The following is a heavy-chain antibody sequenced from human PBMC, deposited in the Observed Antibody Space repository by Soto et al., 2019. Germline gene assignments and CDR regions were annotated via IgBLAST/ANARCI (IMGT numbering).Heavy chain of an antibody. CDR1: GYTFTSYA. D-gene: IGHD6-13*01. Sequence: QVQLVQSGAEVKKPGASVKVSCKASGYTFTSYAMHWVRQAPGQRLEWMGWINAGNGNTKYSQKFQGRVTITRDTSASTAHMELSSLRSEDTAVYYCARDKGRIAAAGTFGYWGQGTLVTVSS. V-gene: IGHV1-3*01. CDR3: ARDKGRIAAAGTFGY. CDR2: INAGNGNT. J-gene: IGHJ4*02.